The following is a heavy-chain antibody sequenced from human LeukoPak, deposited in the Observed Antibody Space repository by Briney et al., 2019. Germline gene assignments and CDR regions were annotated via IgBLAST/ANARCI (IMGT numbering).Heavy chain of an antibody. J-gene: IGHJ3*02. CDR1: GFTFSGYW. CDR3: AREVDIVVVPAAPSDAFDI. D-gene: IGHD2-2*01. Sequence: GGSLRLSCAASGFTFSGYWMTWVRQAPGKGLEWVANVNQDGNNKNYVESVKGRFTISRDNAKNSLYLQMNSLRAEDTAVYYCAREVDIVVVPAAPSDAFDIWGQGTMVTVSS. V-gene: IGHV3-7*01. CDR2: VNQDGNNK.